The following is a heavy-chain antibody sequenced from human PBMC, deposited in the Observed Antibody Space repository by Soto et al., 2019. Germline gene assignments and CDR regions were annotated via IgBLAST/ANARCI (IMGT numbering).Heavy chain of an antibody. V-gene: IGHV3-30*18. D-gene: IGHD5-12*01. Sequence: PGGSLRLSCAASGFTFSSYVMHWVRQAPGKGLEWVAVISYDGSNKYYADSVKGRFTISRDNSKNTLYLQMNSLRAEDTAVYYCAKDTDECLRLPGPSVYWGQGTLVTVSS. CDR1: GFTFSSYV. CDR3: AKDTDECLRLPGPSVY. CDR2: ISYDGSNK. J-gene: IGHJ4*02.